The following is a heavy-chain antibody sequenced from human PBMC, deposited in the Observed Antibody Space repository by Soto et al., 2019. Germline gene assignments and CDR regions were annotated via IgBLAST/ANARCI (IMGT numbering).Heavy chain of an antibody. CDR3: ARDDSGFSGSHYIDYFNY. J-gene: IGHJ4*02. CDR2: LNAGNGNT. V-gene: IGHV1-3*01. Sequence: ASVKVSCKTPGYTFTRYNIHWVRQAPGQRLEWMGWLNAGNGNTKYSQKFQGRVTITRDTSAGTAYMQLSSLTSEDTAVYYCARDDSGFSGSHYIDYFNYWGQGALVTVSS. CDR1: GYTFTRYN. D-gene: IGHD1-26*01.